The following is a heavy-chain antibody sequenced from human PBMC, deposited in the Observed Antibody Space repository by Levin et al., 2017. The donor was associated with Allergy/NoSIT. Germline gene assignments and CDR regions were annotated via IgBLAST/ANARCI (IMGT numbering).Heavy chain of an antibody. CDR3: ARGGPPNYDYNWGSYRDGYSDY. D-gene: IGHD3-16*02. CDR2: IRNKAHGGTT. CDR1: GFTFGDYA. V-gene: IGHV3-49*04. J-gene: IGHJ4*02. Sequence: GGSLRLSCTGSGFTFGDYAMSWVRQAPGKGLEWVGFIRNKAHGGTTEYAASVKGRLTISRDDSKSIAYLQMNSLKTEDTAVYFCARGGPPNYDYNWGSYRDGYSDYLGQGTLVTVSS.